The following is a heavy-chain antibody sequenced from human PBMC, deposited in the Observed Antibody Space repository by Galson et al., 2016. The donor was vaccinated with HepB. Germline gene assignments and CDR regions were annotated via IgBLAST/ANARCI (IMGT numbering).Heavy chain of an antibody. CDR1: GFIFNDFS. V-gene: IGHV3-30*04. D-gene: IGHD4-17*01. CDR2: ISHDGSNK. CDR3: ARTAGYDDYGAMYY. Sequence: SLRLSCAGSGFIFNDFSMHWVRQAPGKGLEWVAVISHDGSNKYYADSVKGRFTISRDRSKNTLSLHLDSPKPEDTAVYYCARTAGYDDYGAMYYWGRGTLVTVSS. J-gene: IGHJ4*02.